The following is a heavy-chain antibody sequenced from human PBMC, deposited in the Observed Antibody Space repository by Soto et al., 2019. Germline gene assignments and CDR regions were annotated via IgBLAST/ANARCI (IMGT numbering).Heavy chain of an antibody. CDR1: GYTFTSYY. D-gene: IGHD3-3*01. CDR2: INPGGGST. V-gene: IGHV1-46*03. CDR3: ARSLPLRFLEWLSDYYFDY. Sequence: DSVKTYCKASGYTFTSYYMHWVRQAPGQGLEWMGIINPGGGSTSYAQKFQGRVTMTRDTSTSTVYMELSSLRSEDTAVYYCARSLPLRFLEWLSDYYFDYWGQGTLVTVSS. J-gene: IGHJ4*02.